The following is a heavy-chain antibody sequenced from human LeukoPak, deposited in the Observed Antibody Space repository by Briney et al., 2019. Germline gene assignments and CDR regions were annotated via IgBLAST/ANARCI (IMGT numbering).Heavy chain of an antibody. Sequence: GASVKVSCKASGGTFSSYTISWVRQAPGQGLEWMERIIPILGIANYAQKFQGRVTITADKSTSTAYMELSSLRSEDTAVYYCARVVGIAARSAFDYWGQGTLVTVSS. CDR1: GGTFSSYT. V-gene: IGHV1-69*02. CDR3: ARVVGIAARSAFDY. D-gene: IGHD6-6*01. J-gene: IGHJ4*02. CDR2: IIPILGIA.